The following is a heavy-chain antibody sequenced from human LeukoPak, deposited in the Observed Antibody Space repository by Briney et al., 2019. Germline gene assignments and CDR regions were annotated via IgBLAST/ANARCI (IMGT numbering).Heavy chain of an antibody. V-gene: IGHV1-69*02. Sequence: SVKVSCKASGGTFSSYTINWVRQAPGQGLEWMGRIIPILGIANYAQKFQGRVTITADKSTSTAYMELSSLRSEDTAVYYCARAQGVRYYYDSSGYYYRFWGQGTLVTVSS. D-gene: IGHD3-22*01. CDR2: IIPILGIA. CDR1: GGTFSSYT. CDR3: ARAQGVRYYYDSSGYYYRF. J-gene: IGHJ4*02.